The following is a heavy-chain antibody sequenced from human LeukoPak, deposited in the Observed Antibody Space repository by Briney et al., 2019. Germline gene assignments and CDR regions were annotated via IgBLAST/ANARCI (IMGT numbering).Heavy chain of an antibody. J-gene: IGHJ4*02. CDR1: GFTFSSYA. CDR3: AKGIGRFGEWFDY. CDR2: ISGSGGST. D-gene: IGHD3-10*01. V-gene: IGHV3-23*01. Sequence: GGSLRLSCPASGFTFSSYAMSWVRQAPGKGLEWVSAISGSGGSTYYADSVKGRFTISRDNSKNTLYLQMNSLRAEDTAVYYCAKGIGRFGEWFDYWGQGTLVTVSS.